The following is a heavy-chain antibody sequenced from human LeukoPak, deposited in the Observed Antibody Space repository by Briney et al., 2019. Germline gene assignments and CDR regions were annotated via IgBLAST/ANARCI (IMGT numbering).Heavy chain of an antibody. CDR3: ARDPIGYCSGGSCYGLVGGAFDI. CDR2: INPSGGST. CDR1: GYAFISYD. V-gene: IGHV1-46*01. Sequence: ASVKLSCKASGYAFISYDIHWVRQAPGQGLEWMGIINPSGGSTSYAQKFKGRVTMTRDMSTRTVYMEMSSLRSEDTAVYYCARDPIGYCSGGSCYGLVGGAFDIWGQGTMVTVSS. D-gene: IGHD2-15*01. J-gene: IGHJ3*02.